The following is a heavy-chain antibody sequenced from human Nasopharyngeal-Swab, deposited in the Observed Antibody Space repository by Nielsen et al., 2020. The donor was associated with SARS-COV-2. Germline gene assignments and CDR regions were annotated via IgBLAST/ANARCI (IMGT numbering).Heavy chain of an antibody. CDR3: ARLGSSSWYANWFDP. J-gene: IGHJ5*02. Sequence: WIRQPPGEGLEWVSVIYSGGSTYYADSVKGRFTISRDNSKNTLYLQMNSLRAEDTAVYYCARLGSSSWYANWFDPGAREPWSPSPQ. V-gene: IGHV3-53*01. D-gene: IGHD6-13*01. CDR2: IYSGGST.